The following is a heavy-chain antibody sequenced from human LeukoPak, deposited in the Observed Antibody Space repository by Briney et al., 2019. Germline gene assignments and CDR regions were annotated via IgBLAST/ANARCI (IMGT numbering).Heavy chain of an antibody. V-gene: IGHV4-59*01. CDR2: IYYSGST. Sequence: PSETLSLTCTVSGGSISSYYWGWIRQPPGKGLEWIGYIYYSGSTNYNPSLKSRVTISVDTSKNQFSLKLSSVTAADTAVYYCARDPSRGGYYYGMDVWGQGTTVTVSS. CDR1: GGSISSYY. CDR3: ARDPSRGGYYYGMDV. J-gene: IGHJ6*02. D-gene: IGHD3-3*01.